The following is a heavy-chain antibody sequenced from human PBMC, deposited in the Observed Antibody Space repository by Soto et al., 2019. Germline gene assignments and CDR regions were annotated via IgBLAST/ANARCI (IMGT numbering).Heavy chain of an antibody. J-gene: IGHJ4*02. Sequence: PGLSLRRSCGRSVFTFSSYAMIWVRQAPGKGLEWVSAISDCGGSSYYADSVKGRFTISRDNSKSTLYLQMNSLRAEDTAIYYCAKRPRALLTFDYWGQGTLVTVSS. CDR3: AKRPRALLTFDY. CDR2: ISDCGGSS. V-gene: IGHV3-23*01. CDR1: VFTFSSYA. D-gene: IGHD1-26*01.